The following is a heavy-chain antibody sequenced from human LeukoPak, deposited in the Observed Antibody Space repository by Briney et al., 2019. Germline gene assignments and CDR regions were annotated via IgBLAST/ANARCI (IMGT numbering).Heavy chain of an antibody. D-gene: IGHD3-10*01. CDR2: IYYSGST. CDR3: ARHIGRSGFRAGAFDI. V-gene: IGHV4-39*01. J-gene: IGHJ3*02. Sequence: SETLSLTCTVSGGSISSSSYYWGWIRQPPGKGLEWIGSIYYSGSTYYNPSLKSRVTISVDTSKNQFSLKLSSVTAADTAVYYCARHIGRSGFRAGAFDIWGQGTMVIVSS. CDR1: GGSISSSSYY.